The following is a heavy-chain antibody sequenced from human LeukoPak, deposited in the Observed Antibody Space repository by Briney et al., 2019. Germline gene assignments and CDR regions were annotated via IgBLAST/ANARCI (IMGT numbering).Heavy chain of an antibody. J-gene: IGHJ3*02. Sequence: SSETLSFTCTVSGGSISSSSYYWGWIRQPPGKGLEWIGSIYYSGSTYYNPSLKSRVTISVDTSENQFSLKLSSVTAADTAVYYCARDSHTTRGAFDIWGQGTMVTVSS. D-gene: IGHD1-26*01. V-gene: IGHV4-39*07. CDR3: ARDSHTTRGAFDI. CDR2: IYYSGST. CDR1: GGSISSSSYY.